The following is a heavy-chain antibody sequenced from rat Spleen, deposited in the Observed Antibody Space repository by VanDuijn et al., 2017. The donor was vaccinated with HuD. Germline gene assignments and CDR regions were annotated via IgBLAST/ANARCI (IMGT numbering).Heavy chain of an antibody. V-gene: IGHV5S23*01. Sequence: EVQLVESGGGLVQPGRSLKLSCAASGFTFSNSAMAWVRQAPTKGLEWVASITDRGDSTYYRDSVKGRFTISRDNAKSTLYLQMDSLRSEDTATYYCARHGTTTVVTHFDYWGQGVMVTVSS. CDR1: GFTFSNSA. CDR3: ARHGTTTVVTHFDY. D-gene: IGHD1-1*01. J-gene: IGHJ2*01. CDR2: ITDRGDST.